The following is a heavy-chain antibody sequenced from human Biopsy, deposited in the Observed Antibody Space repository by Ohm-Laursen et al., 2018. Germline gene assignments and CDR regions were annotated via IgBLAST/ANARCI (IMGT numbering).Heavy chain of an antibody. CDR3: ARSGSDSLNYYFDF. CDR2: TFYRAKWCT. CDR1: GDSVSSNRAA. V-gene: IGHV6-1*01. J-gene: IGHJ4*02. Sequence: SDTLSLTCAISGDSVSSNRAAWNWIRQSPSGGLEWLGRTFYRAKWCTDFAVSVKSRITLTPDPSTNQFSLQLNSVTPDDTAVYYCARSGSDSLNYYFDFWGQGTLVTVSS. D-gene: IGHD2-21*02.